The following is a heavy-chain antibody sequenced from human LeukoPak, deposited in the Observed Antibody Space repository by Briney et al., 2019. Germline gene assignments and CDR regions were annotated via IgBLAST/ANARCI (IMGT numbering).Heavy chain of an antibody. CDR3: ARDVVVVPAAIHYGMDV. D-gene: IGHD2-2*01. CDR1: GGSFSDYF. V-gene: IGHV4-34*01. CDR2: INHSGRT. J-gene: IGHJ6*02. Sequence: SETLSLTCAVYGGSFSDYFWGWIRQPPGKGLEWIGEINHSGRTYYNPSLKSRVTISVDTSKNQLSLNLSSVTAADTAVYYCARDVVVVPAAIHYGMDVWGQGTTVTVSS.